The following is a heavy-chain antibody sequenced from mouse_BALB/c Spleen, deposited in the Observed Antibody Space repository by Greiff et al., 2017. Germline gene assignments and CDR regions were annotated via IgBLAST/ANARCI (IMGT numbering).Heavy chain of an antibody. V-gene: IGHV1-5*01. CDR2: IYPGNSDT. D-gene: IGHD2-3*01. CDR3: TSSMRAVGYYALDY. J-gene: IGHJ4*01. CDR1: GYTFTSYW. Sequence: EVQLMESGTVLARPGASVKMSCKASGYTFTSYWMHWVKQRPGQGLEWIGAIYPGNSDTSYNKKFKGKATLTAVTSTSTAYMELSSLTSEDSAVSDCTSSMRAVGYYALDYWGQGTLVTVSA.